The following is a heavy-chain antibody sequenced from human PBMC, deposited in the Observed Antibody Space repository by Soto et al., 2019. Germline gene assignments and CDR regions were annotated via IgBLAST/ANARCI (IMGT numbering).Heavy chain of an antibody. CDR3: VRDGGGSFFPLDL. Sequence: QVQLVESGGGLAKPGGSLTLSCAASGFPCRNYFMGRIRQSPGKGLELLSYIGTNTEINYYANSVQGRFTISGDNARTVLYLHRTSMTVEDTATYYCVRDGGGSFFPLDLWGQGTMVTVSS. D-gene: IGHD2-15*01. V-gene: IGHV3-11*01. CDR1: GFPCRNYF. CDR2: IGTNTEIN. J-gene: IGHJ5*02.